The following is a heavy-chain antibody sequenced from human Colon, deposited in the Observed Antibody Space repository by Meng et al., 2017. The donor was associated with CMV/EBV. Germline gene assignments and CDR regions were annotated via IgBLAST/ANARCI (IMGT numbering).Heavy chain of an antibody. V-gene: IGHV3-21*04. D-gene: IGHD2-2*02. CDR1: ELTSISYS. J-gene: IGHJ4*02. CDR2: ISSSSSYI. CDR3: ARARMSLRYQLLYRGPSSLGC. Sequence: GESLKISCAASELTSISYSMNWVRQAPGKGLEWVSSISSSSSYIYYADSVKGRFTISRDNAKNSLYLQMNSLTVEDTAVYFCARARMSLRYQLLYRGPSSLGCWGQGMLVTVSS.